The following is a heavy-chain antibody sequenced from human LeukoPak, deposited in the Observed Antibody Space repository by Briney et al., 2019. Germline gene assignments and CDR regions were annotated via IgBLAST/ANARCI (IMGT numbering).Heavy chain of an antibody. V-gene: IGHV3-23*01. J-gene: IGHJ4*02. CDR1: GFTFSSYA. CDR2: ISGSGGST. Sequence: GGSLRLSCAASGFTFSSYAMSWVRQAPGKGLEWVSAISGSGGSTYYADSVKGRFTISRDNSKNTLYLQMNSLRAVDTAVYYCAKDQDCSSTSCYIGRYFDYWGQGTLVTVSS. CDR3: AKDQDCSSTSCYIGRYFDY. D-gene: IGHD2-2*01.